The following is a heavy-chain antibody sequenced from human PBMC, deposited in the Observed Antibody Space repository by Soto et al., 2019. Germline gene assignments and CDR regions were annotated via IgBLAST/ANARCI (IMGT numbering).Heavy chain of an antibody. CDR2: ISADSGSP. J-gene: IGHJ5*01. V-gene: IGHV1-18*01. Sequence: GSSVTVSCKASGYTFTIYGVTWVQQAPGQGLEWMGWISADSGSPDYAQKFQGRVTLTTDTSTTTAYMELRSLRSDDTAVYYCARNGGSSSPLPSWG. CDR3: ARNGGSSSPLPS. D-gene: IGHD6-6*01. CDR1: GYTFTIYG.